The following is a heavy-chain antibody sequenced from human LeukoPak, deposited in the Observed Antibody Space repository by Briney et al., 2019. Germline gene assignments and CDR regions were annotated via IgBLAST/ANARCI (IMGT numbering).Heavy chain of an antibody. CDR1: GFTISSYW. V-gene: IGHV3-7*03. CDR3: ASGVSSSWPDY. Sequence: GGSLRLSCAASGFTISSYWMSWVRQAPGKGLEWVANIKQDGSEKYYVDSVKGRFTISRDNAKNSLYLQMNSLRAEDTAVYYCASGVSSSWPDYWGQGTLVTVSS. CDR2: IKQDGSEK. D-gene: IGHD6-13*01. J-gene: IGHJ4*02.